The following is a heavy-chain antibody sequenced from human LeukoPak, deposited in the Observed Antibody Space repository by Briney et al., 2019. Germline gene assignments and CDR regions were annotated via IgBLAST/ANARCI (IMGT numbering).Heavy chain of an antibody. CDR3: ARHLAGRMAWYFDY. Sequence: ASVKVSCKASGYTFTGYYMHWVRQDPGQGLEWMGRINPNSGGTNYAQKFQGRVTMTRDTSISTAYMELSRLRSDDTAVYYCARHLAGRMAWYFDYWGQGTLVTVSS. V-gene: IGHV1-2*06. CDR1: GYTFTGYY. J-gene: IGHJ4*02. CDR2: INPNSGGT. D-gene: IGHD6-13*01.